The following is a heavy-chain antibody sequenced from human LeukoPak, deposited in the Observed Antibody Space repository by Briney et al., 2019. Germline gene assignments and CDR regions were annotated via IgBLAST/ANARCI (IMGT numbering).Heavy chain of an antibody. J-gene: IGHJ6*02. Sequence: ASVKVSCKASGYTFTSYDINWVRQAPGQGLEWMGIINPSGGSTTYAQKFQGRVTMTRDTSTSTVYMELSSLRSEDTAVYYCARETGMTPPNYYYYGMDVWGQGTTVTVSS. CDR3: ARETGMTPPNYYYYGMDV. CDR1: GYTFTSYD. CDR2: INPSGGST. D-gene: IGHD1-14*01. V-gene: IGHV1-46*01.